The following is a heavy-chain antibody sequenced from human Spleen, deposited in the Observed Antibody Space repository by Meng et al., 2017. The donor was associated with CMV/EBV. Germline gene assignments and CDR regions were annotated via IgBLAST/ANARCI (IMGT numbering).Heavy chain of an antibody. V-gene: IGHV4-34*01. CDR3: AGAMGYGSGSYAGC. Sequence: GSLRLSCAVYDGSFSGYYWSWIRQPPGKGLEWIGEINHSGSTNYNPSLESRVAISIDTSSNQFSLRPSSVTAADTAVYYCAGAMGYGSGSYAGCWGQGTLVTVSS. CDR2: INHSGST. J-gene: IGHJ4*02. CDR1: DGSFSGYY. D-gene: IGHD3-10*01.